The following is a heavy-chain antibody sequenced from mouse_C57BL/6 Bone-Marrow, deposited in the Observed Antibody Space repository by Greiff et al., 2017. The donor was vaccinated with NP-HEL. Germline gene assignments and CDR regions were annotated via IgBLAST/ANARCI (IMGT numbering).Heavy chain of an antibody. CDR2: IHPNSGST. CDR3: ARAVFITTVVGNY. J-gene: IGHJ2*01. Sequence: QVQLQQPGAELVKPGASVKLSCKASGYTFTSYWMHWVKQRPGQGLEWIGMIHPNSGSTNYNEKFKSKATLTVDKSYSTAYMQLSSLTSEDSAVYYCARAVFITTVVGNYWGQGTTLTVSS. CDR1: GYTFTSYW. D-gene: IGHD1-1*01. V-gene: IGHV1-64*01.